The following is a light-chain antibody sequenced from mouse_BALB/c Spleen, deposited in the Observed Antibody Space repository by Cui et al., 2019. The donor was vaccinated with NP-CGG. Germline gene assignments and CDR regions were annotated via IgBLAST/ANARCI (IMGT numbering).Light chain of an antibody. CDR2: GTN. J-gene: IGLJ1*01. Sequence: AVVTKQSALTTSPLETVTLTCRSSTGAVTTSNYANWVQEKPDHLFTGLIGGTNNRAPGVPARFSGSLIGDKAALIITGAQTEDEAIYFCALWYSNHWVFGGGTKLTVL. CDR1: TGAVTTSNY. CDR3: ALWYSNHWV. V-gene: IGLV1*01.